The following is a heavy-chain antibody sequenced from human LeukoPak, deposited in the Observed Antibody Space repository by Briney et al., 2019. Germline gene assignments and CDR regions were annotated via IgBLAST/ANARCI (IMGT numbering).Heavy chain of an antibody. CDR1: GFTFSSYG. CDR2: IRYDGSNK. J-gene: IGHJ4*02. Sequence: HLGGSLRLTCAASGFTFSSYGMHWVRQAPGKGLEWVAFIRYDGSNKYYADSVKGRFTISRDNSKNTLYLQMNSLRSEDTAVYYCARDRSIDYWGQGTLVTVSS. V-gene: IGHV3-30*02. CDR3: ARDRSIDY.